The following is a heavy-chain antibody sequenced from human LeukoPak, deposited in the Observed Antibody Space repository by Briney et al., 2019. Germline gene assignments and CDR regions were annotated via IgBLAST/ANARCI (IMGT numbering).Heavy chain of an antibody. CDR1: GFTFSSYA. CDR3: AKAGGGYYDSSARAHFDY. Sequence: PGGSLRLSCAASGFTFSSYAMSWVRQAPGKGLEWASAISGSGGSTYYADSVKGRFTISRDNSKNTLYLQMNSLRAEDTAVYYCAKAGGGYYDSSARAHFDYWGQGTLVTVSS. V-gene: IGHV3-23*01. CDR2: ISGSGGST. D-gene: IGHD3-22*01. J-gene: IGHJ4*02.